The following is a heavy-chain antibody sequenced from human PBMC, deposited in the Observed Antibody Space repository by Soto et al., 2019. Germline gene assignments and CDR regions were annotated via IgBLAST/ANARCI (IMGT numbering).Heavy chain of an antibody. CDR1: GYTFTSYA. V-gene: IGHV1-3*01. J-gene: IGHJ6*02. D-gene: IGHD3-10*01. Sequence: ASVKVSCKASGYTFTSYAMHWVRQAPGQRLEWMGWINAGNGNTKYSQKFQGRVTITRDTSASTAYMELSSLRSEDTAVYYCARDRGRGVYYYGMDVWGQGTTVTVSS. CDR3: ARDRGRGVYYYGMDV. CDR2: INAGNGNT.